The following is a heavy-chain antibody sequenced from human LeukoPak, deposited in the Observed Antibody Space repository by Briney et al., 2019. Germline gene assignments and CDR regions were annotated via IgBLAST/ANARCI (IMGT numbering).Heavy chain of an antibody. CDR2: IYHSGST. CDR3: ARHGDYGLNAFDI. D-gene: IGHD4-17*01. CDR1: GGSISSGGYS. V-gene: IGHV4-30-2*01. J-gene: IGHJ3*02. Sequence: SETLSLTCAVSGGSISSGGYSWSWIRQPPGKGLEWIGYIYHSGSTYYNPSLKSRVTMSVDRSKNQFSLKLSSVTAADTAVYYCARHGDYGLNAFDIWGQGTMVTVSS.